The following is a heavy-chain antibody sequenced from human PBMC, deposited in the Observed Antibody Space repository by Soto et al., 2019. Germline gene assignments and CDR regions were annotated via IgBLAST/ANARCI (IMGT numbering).Heavy chain of an antibody. CDR2: ISYDGSNK. D-gene: IGHD4-17*01. CDR1: GFTFSSYG. Sequence: QVQLVDSGGGVVQPGRSPRLSCAASGFTFSSYGMHWVRQAPGQGLEWVSLISYDGSNKYYADSVKGRFTISRDNSKNTLYLQMNSLRAEDTAVYYCAKGDDYGDYAYYYYYGMDVWGRGTTVTVSS. J-gene: IGHJ6*02. V-gene: IGHV3-30*18. CDR3: AKGDDYGDYAYYYYYGMDV.